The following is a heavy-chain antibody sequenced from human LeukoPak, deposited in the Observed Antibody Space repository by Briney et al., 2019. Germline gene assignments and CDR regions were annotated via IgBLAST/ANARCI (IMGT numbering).Heavy chain of an antibody. Sequence: GGSLRLSCAASGFTFSSYSMNWVCQAPGKGLEWVSSISSSSSYIYYADSVKGRFTISRDNAKNSLYLQMNSLRAEDTAVYYCARGCGGDCAGGLNFDYWGQGTLVTVSS. CDR1: GFTFSSYS. J-gene: IGHJ4*02. D-gene: IGHD2-21*02. V-gene: IGHV3-21*01. CDR2: ISSSSSYI. CDR3: ARGCGGDCAGGLNFDY.